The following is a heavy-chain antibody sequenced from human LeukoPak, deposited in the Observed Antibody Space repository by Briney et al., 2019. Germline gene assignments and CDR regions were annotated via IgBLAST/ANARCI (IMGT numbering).Heavy chain of an antibody. Sequence: VGSLRLSCAASGFIVSSNYTSWVRQAPGKGLEWVSVIYSGGTTYYADSVKGRFTISRDNSKNTLYLQMNSLRAEDTAVYYCARESRYDTSGYYLDCWGQGTLVTVSS. D-gene: IGHD3-22*01. CDR2: IYSGGTT. CDR3: ARESRYDTSGYYLDC. J-gene: IGHJ4*02. V-gene: IGHV3-53*01. CDR1: GFIVSSNY.